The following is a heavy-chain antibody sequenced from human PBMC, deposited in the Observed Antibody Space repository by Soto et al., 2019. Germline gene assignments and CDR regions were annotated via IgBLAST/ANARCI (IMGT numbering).Heavy chain of an antibody. J-gene: IGHJ6*02. CDR3: ARHNGATGYYYYGMDV. D-gene: IGHD4-17*01. CDR1: GYSFTSYW. Sequence: ESLKISCKGSGYSFTSYWIGWVRQMPGKGLEWMGIIYPGDSDTRYSPSFQGQVTISADKSISTAYLQWSSLKASDTAMYYCARHNGATGYYYYGMDVWGQGTTVTVS. CDR2: IYPGDSDT. V-gene: IGHV5-51*01.